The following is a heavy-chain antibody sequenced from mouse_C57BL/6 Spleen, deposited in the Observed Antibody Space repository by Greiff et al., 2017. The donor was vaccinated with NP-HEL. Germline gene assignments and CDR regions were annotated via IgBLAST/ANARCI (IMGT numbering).Heavy chain of an antibody. CDR2: IHPNSGST. D-gene: IGHD1-1*01. V-gene: IGHV1-64*01. CDR3: AIEGRLRSFDY. Sequence: VQLQQPGAELVKPGASVKLSCKASGYTFTSYWMHWVKQRPGQGLEWIGMIHPNSGSTNYNEKFKSKATLTVDKSSSTAYMQLSSLTSEDSAVYYCAIEGRLRSFDYWGQGTTLTVSS. J-gene: IGHJ2*01. CDR1: GYTFTSYW.